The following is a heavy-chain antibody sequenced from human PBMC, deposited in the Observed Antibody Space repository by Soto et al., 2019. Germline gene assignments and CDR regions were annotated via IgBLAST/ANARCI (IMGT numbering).Heavy chain of an antibody. CDR1: GGPYSKYS. J-gene: IGHJ4*02. CDR3: ARSLLGDYYDSDGLDN. Sequence: SVKVSCKASGGPYSKYSISWVRQAPGQGLEWMGRIIPIFDITNYAQKFQGRVTITADKSTSTVYMDLGSLRSEDTAVYYCARSLLGDYYDSDGLDNWGQGTLVTVSS. V-gene: IGHV1-69*02. D-gene: IGHD3-22*01. CDR2: IIPIFDIT.